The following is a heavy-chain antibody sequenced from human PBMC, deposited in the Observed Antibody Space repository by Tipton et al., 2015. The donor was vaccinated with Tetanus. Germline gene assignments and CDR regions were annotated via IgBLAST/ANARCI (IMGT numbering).Heavy chain of an antibody. J-gene: IGHJ6*02. CDR1: GFTFSHY. CDR3: ARRSLTNYGLDV. CDR2: INPDGRRT. Sequence: GSLRLSCEASGFTFSHYMHWVRQTPGKGLVWISRINPDGRRTNYADSVKGRFTISRDHAKNTVYLQMNSLRAEDTAVYFCARRSLTNYGLDVWGQGTPVTVSS. V-gene: IGHV3-74*01. D-gene: IGHD1-1*01.